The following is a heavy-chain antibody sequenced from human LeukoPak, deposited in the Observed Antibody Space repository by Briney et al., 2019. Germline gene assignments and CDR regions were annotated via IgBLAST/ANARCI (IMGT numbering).Heavy chain of an antibody. CDR1: GGSISSSSYY. CDR2: IYYSGST. J-gene: IGHJ5*02. V-gene: IGHV4-39*07. Sequence: SETLSLTCTVSGGSISSSSYYWGWILQPPGKGLEWIVSIYYSGSTYYNPSLKSRVTISVDTSKNQFSLKLSSVTAADTAVYYCARDYPNLRFLEWLLYSNWFDPWGQGTLVTVSS. CDR3: ARDYPNLRFLEWLLYSNWFDP. D-gene: IGHD3-3*01.